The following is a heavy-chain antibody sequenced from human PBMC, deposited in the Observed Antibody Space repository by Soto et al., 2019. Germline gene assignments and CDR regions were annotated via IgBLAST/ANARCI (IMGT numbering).Heavy chain of an antibody. V-gene: IGHV6-1*01. CDR2: TYYRSKWYN. D-gene: IGHD6-19*01. J-gene: IGHJ4*02. CDR3: AREGVSSGWYLGFDY. CDR1: GDSVSSNSAA. Sequence: SQTLSLPCAISGDSVSSNSAAWTWLRQSPSRGLEWLGRTYYRSKWYNDYAVSVKSRITINPDTSKNQFSLHLNSVTPEDTAVYYCAREGVSSGWYLGFDYWGQGTLVTVSS.